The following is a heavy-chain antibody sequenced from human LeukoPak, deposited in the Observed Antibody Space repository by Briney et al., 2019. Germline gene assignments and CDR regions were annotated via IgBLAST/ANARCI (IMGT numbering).Heavy chain of an antibody. Sequence: SLRLSCAASGFTFDDYAMHWVRQAPGKGLEWVSGISWNSGSIGYADSVKGRFTISRDNAKKSLYLQMNSLRVEDTALYYCAKDYCSITSCYCDSWGQGTLVTVSS. J-gene: IGHJ5*01. D-gene: IGHD2-2*01. CDR1: GFTFDDYA. V-gene: IGHV3-9*01. CDR3: AKDYCSITSCYCDS. CDR2: ISWNSGSI.